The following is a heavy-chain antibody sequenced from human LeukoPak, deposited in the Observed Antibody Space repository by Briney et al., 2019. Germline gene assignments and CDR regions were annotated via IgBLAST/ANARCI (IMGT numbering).Heavy chain of an antibody. CDR3: KAYRYYYYYMDV. Sequence: SETLSLTCAVYGGSFSGYYWSWIRQPPGKGLEWIGEINHSGSTNYNPSLKSRVTISVDTSKNQFSLKLSSVTAADTAVYYCKAYRYYYYYMDVWGKGTTVTISS. V-gene: IGHV4-34*01. CDR2: INHSGST. J-gene: IGHJ6*03. CDR1: GGSFSGYY.